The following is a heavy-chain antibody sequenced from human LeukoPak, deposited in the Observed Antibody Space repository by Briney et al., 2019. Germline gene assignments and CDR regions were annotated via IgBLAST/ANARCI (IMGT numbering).Heavy chain of an antibody. Sequence: SETLSLTCAVYGGSFGGYYWSWSRQPPGKGLDWNGEINHSGSTNNNPTPTRRVTISVDTSKNQFSLKLSSVTAADTGVYYCARGGHGAQNRYYMDVWGKETTVTVSS. J-gene: IGHJ6*03. V-gene: IGHV4-34*01. D-gene: IGHD4-17*01. CDR2: INHSGST. CDR3: ARGGHGAQNRYYMDV. CDR1: GGSFGGYY.